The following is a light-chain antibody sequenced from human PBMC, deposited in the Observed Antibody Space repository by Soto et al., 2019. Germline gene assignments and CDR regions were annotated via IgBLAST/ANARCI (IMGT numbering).Light chain of an antibody. J-gene: IGKJ1*01. CDR2: KAF. CDR1: QSISDW. CDR3: QQYNSYPWT. V-gene: IGKV1-5*03. Sequence: DIQMTQSPSTLSASVGDRVTITCRASQSISDWLAWYQQKPGKAPNLLIYKAFSLESGVPSRISGSGSGTEFTLTISSLQPDAFATYYCQQYNSYPWTFGQGTKVEIK.